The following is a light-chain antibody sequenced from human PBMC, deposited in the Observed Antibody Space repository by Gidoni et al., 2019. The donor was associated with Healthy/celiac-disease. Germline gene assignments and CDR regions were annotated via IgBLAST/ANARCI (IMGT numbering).Light chain of an antibody. CDR1: SSDVAGSVF. V-gene: IGLV2-14*03. J-gene: IGLJ3*02. Sequence: QSALTQPASVSGFPGQSITISCTGSSSDVAGSVFVSWYQQHPASPPQLIIYHVSNRPSGVSTRFSGSKSGNTASLTISGLQAEDEGDYYCSLYTRSSTWVFGGGTKLTVL. CDR2: HVS. CDR3: SLYTRSSTWV.